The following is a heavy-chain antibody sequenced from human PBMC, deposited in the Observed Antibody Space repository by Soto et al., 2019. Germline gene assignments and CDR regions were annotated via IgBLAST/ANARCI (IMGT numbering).Heavy chain of an antibody. D-gene: IGHD5-18*01. CDR2: ISYDGSNK. CDR3: AKPRYEYSYGPGFDI. J-gene: IGHJ3*02. Sequence: PGGSLRLSCAASGFTFSSYGMHWVRQAPGKGLEWVAVISYDGSNKYYADSVKGRFTISRDNSKNTLYLQMNSLRAEDTAVYYCAKPRYEYSYGPGFDIWGQGTMVTVSS. V-gene: IGHV3-30*18. CDR1: GFTFSSYG.